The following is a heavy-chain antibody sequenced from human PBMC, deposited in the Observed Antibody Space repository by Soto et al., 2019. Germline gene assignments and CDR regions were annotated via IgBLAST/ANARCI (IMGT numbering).Heavy chain of an antibody. CDR1: GYTFTGYA. CDR3: ARAVAVAADFDY. CDR2: INAGNGNT. V-gene: IGHV1-3*05. J-gene: IGHJ4*02. D-gene: IGHD6-19*01. Sequence: QVQLVQSGAEEKKPGASVKVSCKASGYTFTGYAMHWVRQAPGQRLEWMGWINAGNGNTKYSQKFQGRVTITRDTSARTAYMELSSLRSEDTAVYYFARAVAVAADFDYWGQGTLVTVSS.